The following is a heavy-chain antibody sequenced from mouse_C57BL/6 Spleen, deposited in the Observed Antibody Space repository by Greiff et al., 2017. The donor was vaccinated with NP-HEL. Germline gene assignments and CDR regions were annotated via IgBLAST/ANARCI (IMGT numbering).Heavy chain of an antibody. Sequence: QVHVKQPGAELVKPGASVKLSCKASGYTFTSYWMHWVKQRPGQGLEWIGMIHPNSGSTNYNEKFKSKATLTVDKSSSTAYMQLSSLTSEDSAVYYCARDGSDGDYWGQGTSVTVSS. J-gene: IGHJ4*01. D-gene: IGHD2-3*01. CDR3: ARDGSDGDY. CDR1: GYTFTSYW. CDR2: IHPNSGST. V-gene: IGHV1-64*01.